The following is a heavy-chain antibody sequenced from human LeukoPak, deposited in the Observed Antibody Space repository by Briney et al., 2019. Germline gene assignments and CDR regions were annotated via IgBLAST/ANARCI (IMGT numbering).Heavy chain of an antibody. CDR3: ARDSGGAGGNDY. Sequence: SETLSLTCTVSGGSISSGSYYWSWIRQPAGKGLEWIGRIYTSGSTNYNPSLKSRVTISVDTSKNQFSLKLSSVTAADTAVYYCARDSGGAGGNDYWGQGTLVTVSS. D-gene: IGHD3-10*01. J-gene: IGHJ4*02. CDR1: GGSISSGSYY. V-gene: IGHV4-61*02. CDR2: IYTSGST.